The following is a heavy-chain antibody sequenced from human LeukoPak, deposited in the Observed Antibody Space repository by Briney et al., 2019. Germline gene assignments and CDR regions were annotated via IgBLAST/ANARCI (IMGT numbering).Heavy chain of an antibody. J-gene: IGHJ4*02. D-gene: IGHD7-27*01. CDR2: IYPGDSDT. CDR1: EYSFTNYW. CDR3: ARNSWGAFDY. V-gene: IGHV5-51*01. Sequence: GESLKISCKAYEYSFTNYWIGWVRQMPGKGLEWMGIIYPGDSDTRYSPSFQGQVTISVDKSISTAYLQWSGLKASDTAIYYCARNSWGAFDYWGQGTLVTVSS.